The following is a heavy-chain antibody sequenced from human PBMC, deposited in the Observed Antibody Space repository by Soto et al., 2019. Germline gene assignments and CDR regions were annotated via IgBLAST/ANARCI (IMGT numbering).Heavy chain of an antibody. CDR3: ARENYGSGSYYKGDWYFDL. CDR2: IYSGGST. CDR1: GFTVSSNY. D-gene: IGHD3-10*01. Sequence: EVQLVETGGGLIQPGGSLRLSCAASGFTVSSNYMSWVRQAPGKGLEWVSVIYSGGSTYYADSVKGRFTISRDNSKNTLYLQMNCLRAEDTAVYYCARENYGSGSYYKGDWYFDLWGRGTLVTVSS. J-gene: IGHJ2*01. V-gene: IGHV3-53*02.